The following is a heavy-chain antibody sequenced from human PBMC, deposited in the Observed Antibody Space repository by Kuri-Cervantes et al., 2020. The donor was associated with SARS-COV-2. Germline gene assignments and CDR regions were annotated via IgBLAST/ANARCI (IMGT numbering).Heavy chain of an antibody. CDR1: GYTFTSYD. CDR3: ARGAPIVVVPAAKGDDAFDI. CDR2: INPSGGST. Sequence: ASVKVSCKASGYTFTSYDINWVRQATGQGLEWMGIINPSGGSTSYAQKFQGRVTMTRDTSTSTAYMELSSLRSEDTAVYYCARGAPIVVVPAAKGDDAFDIWGQGTMVTVSS. V-gene: IGHV1-46*01. D-gene: IGHD2-2*01. J-gene: IGHJ3*02.